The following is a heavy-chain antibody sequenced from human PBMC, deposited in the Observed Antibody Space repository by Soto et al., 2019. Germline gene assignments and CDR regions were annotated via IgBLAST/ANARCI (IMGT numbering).Heavy chain of an antibody. V-gene: IGHV5-51*01. CDR1: GYSFTSYW. CDR3: ARQRDGGLLDK. Sequence: PGESLKISCEASGYSFTSYWIGWVRQMPGKGLEWMGIINPGDSDTRYSPSFQGQVTFSTDKSINTAYLQWSSLKASDTAMYYCARQRDGGLLDKWGRGTLVTVS. D-gene: IGHD2-15*01. J-gene: IGHJ4*02. CDR2: INPGDSDT.